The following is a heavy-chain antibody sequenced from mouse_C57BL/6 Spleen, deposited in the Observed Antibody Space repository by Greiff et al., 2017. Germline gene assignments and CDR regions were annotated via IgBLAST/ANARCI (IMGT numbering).Heavy chain of an antibody. D-gene: IGHD1-1*01. Sequence: EVQLQQSGAELVKPGASVKMSCKASGYTFTDYYMNWVKQRPGKSLEWIGVINPYNGGTSYNQKFKGKATLTVDKSSSTAYMELNSLTSEDSAVYYWASKGAITTVSVWGKGTTVTVSS. CDR2: INPYNGGT. J-gene: IGHJ1*03. CDR1: GYTFTDYY. V-gene: IGHV1-19*01. CDR3: ASKGAITTVSV.